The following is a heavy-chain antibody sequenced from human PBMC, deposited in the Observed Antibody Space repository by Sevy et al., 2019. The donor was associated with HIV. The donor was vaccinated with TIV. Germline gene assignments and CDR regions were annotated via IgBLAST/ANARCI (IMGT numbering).Heavy chain of an antibody. D-gene: IGHD6-19*01. J-gene: IGHJ4*02. CDR2: INPNGGGK. Sequence: ASVKVSCKASGYTFTGYYMHWVRQAPGQGLEWMGWINPNGGGKNYAQKFQGRVTMTRDTSVSTAYMELSRLRSESTAVYYCARDRSGSYGDYYDYWGQGTLVTVSS. V-gene: IGHV1-2*02. CDR1: GYTFTGYY. CDR3: ARDRSGSYGDYYDY.